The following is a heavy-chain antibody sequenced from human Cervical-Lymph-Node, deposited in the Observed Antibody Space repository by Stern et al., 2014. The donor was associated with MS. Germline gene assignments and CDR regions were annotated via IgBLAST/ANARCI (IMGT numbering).Heavy chain of an antibody. Sequence: QVQLVQSGAEVKKPGSSVKVSCKASGGTFSSYAISWVRQAPGQGLEWMGGIIPIFGTANYAQKFQGRVTITADESTSTAYMELSSLRSEDTAVYYCARGAIDNVVGLSYXXYXMDVWGQGTTVTVSS. D-gene: IGHD1-26*01. CDR1: GGTFSSYA. CDR2: IIPIFGTA. V-gene: IGHV1-69*01. CDR3: ARGAIDNVVGLSYXXYXMDV. J-gene: IGHJ6*02.